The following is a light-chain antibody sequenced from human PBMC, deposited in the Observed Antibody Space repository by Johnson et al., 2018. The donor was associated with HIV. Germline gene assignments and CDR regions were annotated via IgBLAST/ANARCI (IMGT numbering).Light chain of an antibody. CDR3: GTSGTSLRAYV. Sequence: QSVLTQPPSVSAAPGQKVTISCSGSSSNIGNNYVSWYQQLPGTAPKLLIYENNKRPSGIPDRFYGSKSGTSVTLGIPGLHTGDEADYYCGTSGTSLRAYVFGTGTKVTGL. J-gene: IGLJ1*01. CDR2: ENN. V-gene: IGLV1-51*02. CDR1: SSNIGNNY.